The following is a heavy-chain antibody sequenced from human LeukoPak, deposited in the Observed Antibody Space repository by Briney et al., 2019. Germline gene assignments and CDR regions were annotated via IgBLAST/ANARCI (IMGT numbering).Heavy chain of an antibody. CDR1: GFAFSDSD. D-gene: IGHD6-19*01. J-gene: IGHJ3*02. Sequence: GGSLRLSCAASGFAFSDSDMYWVRQAPGKGLEWVGRIRSKANNYATAYAVSVKGRFTISRDDSKNTARLQMNRLKTEDTAVYYCTRRAWGSGWGAFDIWGQGTMVTVPS. CDR3: TRRAWGSGWGAFDI. V-gene: IGHV3-73*01. CDR2: IRSKANNYAT.